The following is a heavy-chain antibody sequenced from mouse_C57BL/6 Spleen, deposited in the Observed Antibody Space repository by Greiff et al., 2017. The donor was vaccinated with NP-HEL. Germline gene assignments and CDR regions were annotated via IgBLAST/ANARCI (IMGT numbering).Heavy chain of an antibody. D-gene: IGHD1-1*01. CDR2: IHPNSGST. J-gene: IGHJ4*01. CDR1: GYTFTSYW. Sequence: VQLQQPGAELVKPGASVKLSCKASGYTFTSYWMHWVKQRPGQGLEWIGMIHPNSGSTNYNEKFKSKATLTVDQSSSTAYMQLSSLTSEDSAVDYYASRYYYGISYAMDYWGQGTSVTVSS. CDR3: ASRYYYGISYAMDY. V-gene: IGHV1-64*01.